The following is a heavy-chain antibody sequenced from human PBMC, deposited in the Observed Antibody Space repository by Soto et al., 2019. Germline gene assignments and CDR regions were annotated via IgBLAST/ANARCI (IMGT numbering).Heavy chain of an antibody. CDR2: TYYRSKWYN. V-gene: IGHV6-1*01. D-gene: IGHD2-15*01. J-gene: IGHJ4*02. CDR1: GDSVSSNSAA. CDR3: ARVQYCSGGSCYSGLDY. Sequence: PSQTLSLTCAISGDSVSSNSAAWNWIRQSPSRGLEWLGRTYYRSKWYNDYAVSVKSRITINPDTSKNQFSLQLDPVTPEDTAVYYCARVQYCSGGSCYSGLDYWGQGTLVTVSS.